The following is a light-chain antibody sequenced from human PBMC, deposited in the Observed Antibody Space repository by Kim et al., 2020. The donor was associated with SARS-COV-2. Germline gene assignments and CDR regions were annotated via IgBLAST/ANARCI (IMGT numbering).Light chain of an antibody. J-gene: IGLJ2*01. CDR3: QAWDSSAAV. V-gene: IGLV3-1*01. CDR2: QHD. Sequence: SYELTQPPSVSVSPGQTARITCSGDKLGDKYAFWYQQKPGQPPVLVMFQHDKRPSGISQRFSGSNSGNTAILTISGTRTIDEADYYCQAWDSSAAVFGGG. CDR1: KLGDKY.